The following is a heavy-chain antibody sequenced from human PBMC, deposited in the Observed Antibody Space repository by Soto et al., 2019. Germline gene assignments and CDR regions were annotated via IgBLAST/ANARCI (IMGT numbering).Heavy chain of an antibody. D-gene: IGHD3-10*01. J-gene: IGHJ6*02. V-gene: IGHV3-11*01. CDR3: ARDLRXVRGVILVFLPLGGMDV. CDR2: ISSSGSTI. Sequence: GGSLRLSCAASGFTFSYYYMSWIRQAPGKGLEWVSYISSSGSTIYYAGSVKGRFTISRDNAKNSLYLQMNSLRAEDTAVYYCARDLRXVRGVILVFLPLGGMDVWGQGTTVTVSS. CDR1: GFTFSYYY.